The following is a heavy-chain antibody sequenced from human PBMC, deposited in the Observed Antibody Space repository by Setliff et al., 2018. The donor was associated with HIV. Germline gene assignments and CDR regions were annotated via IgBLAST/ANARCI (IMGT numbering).Heavy chain of an antibody. V-gene: IGHV4-38-2*02. D-gene: IGHD1-1*01. CDR2: IYHSGST. Sequence: PSETLSLTCSVSGYSISSGYYWGWIRQPPGKGLEWIGSIYHSGSTFYNSSLRSRVTISIDTSKNQFSLKVTSVTAADTAVYYCARDRGYNYLNNYYGTDVWGQGAAVTVSS. CDR1: GYSISSGYY. J-gene: IGHJ6*02. CDR3: ARDRGYNYLNNYYGTDV.